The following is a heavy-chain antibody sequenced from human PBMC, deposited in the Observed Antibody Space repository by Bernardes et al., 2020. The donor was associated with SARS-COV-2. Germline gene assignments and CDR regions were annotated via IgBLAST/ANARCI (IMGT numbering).Heavy chain of an antibody. CDR1: GVTVSSSV. CDR2: ISTGGSTK. J-gene: IGHJ4*02. CDR3: AREYTYGFDS. D-gene: IGHD5-18*01. V-gene: IGHV3-48*03. Sequence: GYLRRSCAASGVTVSSSVMNWVRQAPGKGLEWVSYISTGGSTKYYADSVKGRFTISRDNAKNSLYLQMNSLRAEDTAVYYCAREYTYGFDSWGQGTLVTVSS.